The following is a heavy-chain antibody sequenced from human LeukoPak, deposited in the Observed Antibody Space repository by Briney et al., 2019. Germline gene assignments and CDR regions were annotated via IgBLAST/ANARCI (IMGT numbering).Heavy chain of an antibody. Sequence: ASVKVSCKASGYTFTSYGISWVRQAPGQGLEWMGWISAYNGNTNYAQKLQGRVTMTTDTSTSTAYMELRSLRSDDTAVYYCARGATFLHRRYYYYYMDVWGKGTTVTVSS. J-gene: IGHJ6*03. CDR2: ISAYNGNT. CDR3: ARGATFLHRRYYYYYMDV. V-gene: IGHV1-18*01. CDR1: GYTFTSYG. D-gene: IGHD5-24*01.